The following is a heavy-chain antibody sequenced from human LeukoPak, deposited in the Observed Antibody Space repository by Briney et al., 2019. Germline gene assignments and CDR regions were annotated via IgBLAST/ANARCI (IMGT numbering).Heavy chain of an antibody. CDR3: TRDRGAYNLYDY. CDR1: GFTFGDYA. J-gene: IGHJ4*02. Sequence: PGGSLRLSCTASGFTFGDYAMSWIRQAPGKGLEWVGFIRSKAYGETADYAASVEGRFTISRDDSKAIAYLHMNSLKTEDTAVYHCTRDRGAYNLYDYWGQGTLVTVSS. V-gene: IGHV3-49*03. CDR2: IRSKAYGETA. D-gene: IGHD1-1*01.